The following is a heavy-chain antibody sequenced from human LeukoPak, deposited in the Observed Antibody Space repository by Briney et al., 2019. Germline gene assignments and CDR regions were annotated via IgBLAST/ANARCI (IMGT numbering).Heavy chain of an antibody. D-gene: IGHD3-22*01. V-gene: IGHV4-59*08. CDR3: ARRSDSSGRYYFDY. CDR2: IYYSGST. Sequence: SETLSLTCTVSGGSISRYYWSWIRQPPGKGLEWIGYIYYSGSTNYNPSLKSRVTISVDTSKNQFSLKLSSVTAADTAVYYCARRSDSSGRYYFDYWGQGTLVTVSS. CDR1: GGSISRYY. J-gene: IGHJ4*02.